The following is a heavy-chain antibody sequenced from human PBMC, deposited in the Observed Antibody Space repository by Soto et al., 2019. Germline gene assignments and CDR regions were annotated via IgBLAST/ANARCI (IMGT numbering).Heavy chain of an antibody. V-gene: IGHV4-34*01. Sequence: PSETLSLTCAVYGGSFSGYYWSWIRQPPGKGLEWIGEINHSGSTNYNPSLKSRVTISVDTPKNQFSLKLSSVTAADTAVYYCARGFWSGYYRYYYYGMDVWGQGTTVTVSS. CDR3: ARGFWSGYYRYYYYGMDV. D-gene: IGHD3-3*01. CDR1: GGSFSGYY. J-gene: IGHJ6*02. CDR2: INHSGST.